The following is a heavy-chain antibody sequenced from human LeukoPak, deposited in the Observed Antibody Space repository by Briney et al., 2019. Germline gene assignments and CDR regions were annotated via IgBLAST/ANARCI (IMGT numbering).Heavy chain of an antibody. V-gene: IGHV3-64*01. J-gene: IGHJ3*02. CDR1: GFTFSSYA. Sequence: PGGSLRLSCAASGFTFSSYAMHWVRQAPGKGLEYVSAISSNGGSTYYANSVKGRFTISRDNSKNTLYLQMGSLRAEDMAVYYCAREGIAARGTHALDIWGQGTMVTVSS. CDR2: ISSNGGST. CDR3: AREGIAARGTHALDI. D-gene: IGHD6-6*01.